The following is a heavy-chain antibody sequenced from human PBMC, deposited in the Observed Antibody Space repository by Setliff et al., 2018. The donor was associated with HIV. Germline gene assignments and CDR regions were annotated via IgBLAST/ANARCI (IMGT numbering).Heavy chain of an antibody. D-gene: IGHD3-9*01. V-gene: IGHV1-18*04. CDR2: ISAYNGNT. J-gene: IGHJ5*02. Sequence: ASVKVSCKASGYNFINYGISWVRQAPGQGLEWMGWISAYNGNTNYAPRLLGRVTMTTDTSTSTAYMGVRSLSSDDTAVYYCARARLQGIVTAVGPRDNCLDPWGQGTRVTVSS. CDR3: ARARLQGIVTAVGPRDNCLDP. CDR1: GYNFINYG.